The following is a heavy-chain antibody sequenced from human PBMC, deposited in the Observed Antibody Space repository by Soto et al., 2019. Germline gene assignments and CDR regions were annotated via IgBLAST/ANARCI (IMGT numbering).Heavy chain of an antibody. V-gene: IGHV3-13*05. J-gene: IGHJ6*02. CDR1: GFTFSTYD. Sequence: PGGSLRLSCAASGFTFSTYDMHWVRQVPGKGLEWVSAIGSAHDPYYLGSVKGRFSISRENAKNSLYLQTNSLTTGDTAVYYCARAYLGRLPRRADYYYALDVWGQGTTVTVSS. CDR2: IGSAHDP. CDR3: ARAYLGRLPRRADYYYALDV. D-gene: IGHD1-26*01.